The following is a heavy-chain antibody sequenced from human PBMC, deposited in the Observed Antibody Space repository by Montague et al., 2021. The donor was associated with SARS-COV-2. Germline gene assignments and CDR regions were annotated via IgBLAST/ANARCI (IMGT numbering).Heavy chain of an antibody. J-gene: IGHJ3*02. CDR2: TYYRSRWFD. V-gene: IGHV6-1*01. CDR1: GDSVSGDSVS. CDR3: ARGDGLGPYTRYAFDS. Sequence: CAISGDSVSGDSVSWNWIRQSPSRGLEWLGRTYYRSRWFDHYEVSMKGRISIKEDTSKNPFSLQLDSMTPEDTAVYYCARGDGLGPYTRYAFDSWGQGTLVTVSS. D-gene: IGHD3-16*01.